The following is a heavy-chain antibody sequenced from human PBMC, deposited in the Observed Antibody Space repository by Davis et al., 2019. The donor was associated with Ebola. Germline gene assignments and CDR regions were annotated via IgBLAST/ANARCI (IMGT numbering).Heavy chain of an antibody. CDR3: ARGHYSPAYDY. Sequence: MPGGSLRLSCAVYGGSFSGYYWSWIRQPPGKGLEWIGEINHSGSTNYNPSLKSRVTISADTSKNKFSLKLSPVTAADTAMYYCARGHYSPAYDYWAQGTLVTVSS. V-gene: IGHV4-34*01. CDR2: INHSGST. J-gene: IGHJ4*02. CDR1: GGSFSGYY. D-gene: IGHD5-18*01.